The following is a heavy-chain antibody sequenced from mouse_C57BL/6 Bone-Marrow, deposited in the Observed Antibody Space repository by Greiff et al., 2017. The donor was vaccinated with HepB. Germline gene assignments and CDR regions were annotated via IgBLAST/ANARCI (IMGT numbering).Heavy chain of an antibody. D-gene: IGHD2-5*01. Sequence: EVKLVESGGGLVQPKGSLKLSCAASGFSFNTYAMNWVRQAPGKGLEWVARIRSKSNNYATYYADSVKDRFTISRDDSESMLYLQMNNLKTEDTAMYYCVRQRGRSNYVYAMDYWGQGTSVTVSS. J-gene: IGHJ4*01. V-gene: IGHV10-1*01. CDR2: IRSKSNNYAT. CDR1: GFSFNTYA. CDR3: VRQRGRSNYVYAMDY.